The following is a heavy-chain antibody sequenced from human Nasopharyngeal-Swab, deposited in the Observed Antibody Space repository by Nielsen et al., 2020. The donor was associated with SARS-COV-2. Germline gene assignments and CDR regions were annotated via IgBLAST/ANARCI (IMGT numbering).Heavy chain of an antibody. V-gene: IGHV3-9*01. Sequence: GGSLRLSCAASGFTFDDYAMHWVRQAPGKGLEWVSGISWNSGSIGYADSVKGRFTISRDNAKNSLYLQMNSLRAEDTALYYRAKGATENSYYDILTGNYFDYWGQGTLVTVSS. D-gene: IGHD3-9*01. J-gene: IGHJ4*02. CDR1: GFTFDDYA. CDR3: AKGATENSYYDILTGNYFDY. CDR2: ISWNSGSI.